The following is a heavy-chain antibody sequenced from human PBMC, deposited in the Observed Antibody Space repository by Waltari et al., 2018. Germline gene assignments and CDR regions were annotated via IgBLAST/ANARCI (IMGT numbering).Heavy chain of an antibody. CDR1: GGSISSSYW. CDR3: VNHYETRGYGAFDI. CDR2: VFHSEPT. J-gene: IGHJ3*02. V-gene: IGHV4-4*02. D-gene: IGHD3-22*01. Sequence: QVQLQESGPGLVKPSEILSLTCAVSGGSISSSYWWSWVRQPPRKGLEWIGEVFHSEPTNYNPSLKSRVTLSVDKSKNQFSLKLSSVTAADTAVYFCVNHYETRGYGAFDIWGQGTMVTVSS.